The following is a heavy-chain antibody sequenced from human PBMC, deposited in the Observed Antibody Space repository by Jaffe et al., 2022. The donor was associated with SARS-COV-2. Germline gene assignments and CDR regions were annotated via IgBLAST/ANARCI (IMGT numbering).Heavy chain of an antibody. Sequence: QVQLVQSGAEVKKPGASVKVSCKASGYTFTSYGISWVRQAPGQGLEWMGWISAYNGNTNYAQKLQGRVTMTTDTSTSTAYMELRSLRSDDTAVYYCAREGYKLWFGELLGYYYYYMDVWGKGTTVTVSS. CDR3: AREGYKLWFGELLGYYYYYMDV. V-gene: IGHV1-18*01. CDR1: GYTFTSYG. J-gene: IGHJ6*03. CDR2: ISAYNGNT. D-gene: IGHD3-10*01.